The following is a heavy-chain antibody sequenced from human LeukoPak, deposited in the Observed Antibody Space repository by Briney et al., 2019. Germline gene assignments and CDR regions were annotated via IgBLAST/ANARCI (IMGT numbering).Heavy chain of an antibody. CDR2: ISAYNGNT. CDR1: GGTFSSYA. CDR3: ARDTDYYGSGSPCFDP. V-gene: IGHV1-18*01. Sequence: ASVKVSCKASGGTFSSYAISWVRQAPGQGLEWMGWISAYNGNTNYAQKLQGRVTMTTDTSTSTAYMELRSLRSDDTAVYYCARDTDYYGSGSPCFDPWGQGTLVTVSS. J-gene: IGHJ5*02. D-gene: IGHD3-10*01.